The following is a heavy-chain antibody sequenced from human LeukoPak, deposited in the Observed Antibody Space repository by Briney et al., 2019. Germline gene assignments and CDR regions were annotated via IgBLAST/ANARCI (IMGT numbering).Heavy chain of an antibody. Sequence: PSETLSLTCAVYGGSFSGYYWSWIRQPPGKGLEWIGEINHSGSTNYNPSLKSRVTISVDTSKNQFSLKLSSVTAADTAVYYCARSKVIAAARGRYYYYMDVWGKGTTVTISS. V-gene: IGHV4-34*01. CDR1: GGSFSGYY. CDR2: INHSGST. J-gene: IGHJ6*03. CDR3: ARSKVIAAARGRYYYYMDV. D-gene: IGHD6-13*01.